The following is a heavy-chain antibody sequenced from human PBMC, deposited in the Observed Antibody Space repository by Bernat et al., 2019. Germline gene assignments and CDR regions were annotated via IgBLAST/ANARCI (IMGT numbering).Heavy chain of an antibody. Sequence: QLQLQESGPGLVKPSETLSLTCTVSVGSISSSSYYWGWICQPPGKGLEWIGSIYYSGSTYYNPSLKSRVTISVDTSKNQFSLKLSSVTAADTAVYYCATLLLVLRTIDYWGQGTLVTVSS. CDR1: VGSISSSSYY. CDR2: IYYSGST. D-gene: IGHD6-13*01. J-gene: IGHJ4*02. V-gene: IGHV4-39*01. CDR3: ATLLLVLRTIDY.